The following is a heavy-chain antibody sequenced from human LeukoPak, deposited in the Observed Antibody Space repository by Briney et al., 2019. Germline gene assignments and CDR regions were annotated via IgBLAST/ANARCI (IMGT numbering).Heavy chain of an antibody. D-gene: IGHD6-13*01. Sequence: SETLSLTCSVSGGSISSSRSYWGWIRQTPGKGLEWVGSIYYNGDTYYNPSFKSRVSMSVDTAKNQISLILTSVTAADTAVYYCARAYSSSWYFNWFDPWGQGTLVTVSS. J-gene: IGHJ5*02. V-gene: IGHV4-39*07. CDR3: ARAYSSSWYFNWFDP. CDR1: GGSISSSRSY. CDR2: IYYNGDT.